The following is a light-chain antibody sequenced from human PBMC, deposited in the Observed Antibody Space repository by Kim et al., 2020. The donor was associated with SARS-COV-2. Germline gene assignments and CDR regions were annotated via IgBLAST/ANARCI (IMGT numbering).Light chain of an antibody. CDR3: IQTLQTPLT. V-gene: IGKV2-28*01. J-gene: IGKJ4*01. CDR1: QSLLYSNGYNY. Sequence: DIVMTQSPLSLPVTPGEPASISCRSSQSLLYSNGYNYLDWYLQKPGQSPQLLIYLGSNRASGVPDRFSGSGSGTDFTLKISRVEAEDVGVYYCIQTLQTPLTFGGGTKLEI. CDR2: LGS.